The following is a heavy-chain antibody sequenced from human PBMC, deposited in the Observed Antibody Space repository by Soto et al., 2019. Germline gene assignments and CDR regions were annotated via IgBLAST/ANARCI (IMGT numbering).Heavy chain of an antibody. CDR3: AKGNRTGWHQAFDY. Sequence: EVQLLESGGDLVQPGGSLRLSCAASRFTFSSYALSWVRHAPGEGLEWVSAISGSGDTTFYADSVKGRFTISRDNSKNPLFLQMNSLRAEHTAVSYCAKGNRTGWHQAFDYWGLGTLVTVYS. CDR2: ISGSGDTT. J-gene: IGHJ4*02. V-gene: IGHV3-23*01. CDR1: RFTFSSYA. D-gene: IGHD6-19*01.